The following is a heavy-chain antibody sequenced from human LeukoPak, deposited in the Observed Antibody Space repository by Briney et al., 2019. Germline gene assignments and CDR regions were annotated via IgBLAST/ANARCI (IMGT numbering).Heavy chain of an antibody. J-gene: IGHJ4*02. CDR2: ISSSSSYI. V-gene: IGHV3-21*01. Sequence: GGSLRLSCAASGFTFSSYSMNWVRQAPGKGLEWVSSISSSSSYIYYADSVKGRFTISRDNAKNSLYLQMNSLRAEDTAVYYCAGDRSPVRVPTVFDYWGQGTLVTVSS. CDR1: GFTFSSYS. D-gene: IGHD1-26*01. CDR3: AGDRSPVRVPTVFDY.